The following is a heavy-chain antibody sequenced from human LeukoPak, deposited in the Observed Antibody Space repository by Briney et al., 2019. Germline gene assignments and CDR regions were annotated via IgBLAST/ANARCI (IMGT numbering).Heavy chain of an antibody. V-gene: IGHV3-48*02. CDR2: ISGSSSAS. J-gene: IGHJ4*02. CDR1: GFSFSSFG. Sequence: GGSLRLSCAASGFSFSSFGFNWVRQAPGKGLEWISYISGSSSASNYADSVKGRFTISRDNAKNSLYLQMNSLRDEDTAVYYCAREYSGIDYWGQGTLVTASS. CDR3: AREYSGIDY. D-gene: IGHD2-21*01.